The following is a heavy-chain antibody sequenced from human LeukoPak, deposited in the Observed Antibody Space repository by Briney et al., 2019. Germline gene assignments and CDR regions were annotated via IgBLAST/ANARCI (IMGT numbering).Heavy chain of an antibody. CDR3: AKDLATKGNCGGDCYSFDC. Sequence: GGSLRLSCAASRLTFSSYGMHWVRQAPGKGLEWVSYIRFDGSNKDYADSVKGRFTISRDNSKNTLYLQMNSLRAEDTPVYYCAKDLATKGNCGGDCYSFDCSGQGTLVTVYS. D-gene: IGHD2-21*01. CDR1: RLTFSSYG. CDR2: IRFDGSNK. V-gene: IGHV3-30*02. J-gene: IGHJ4*02.